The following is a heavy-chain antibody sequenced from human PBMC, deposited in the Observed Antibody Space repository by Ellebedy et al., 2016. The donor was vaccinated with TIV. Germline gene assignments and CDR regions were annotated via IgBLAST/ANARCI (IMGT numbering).Heavy chain of an antibody. J-gene: IGHJ6*02. Sequence: PGGSLRLSCAASGFTFSYYSMNWVRQAPGKGLEWVSSISTSSSYKYYADSVKGRLTISRDNAKSSLYLQMNSLRAEDTAVYYCARDRNGAYYHGMDVWGQGTTVTVSS. CDR2: ISTSSSYK. CDR3: ARDRNGAYYHGMDV. D-gene: IGHD3-10*01. V-gene: IGHV3-21*01. CDR1: GFTFSYYS.